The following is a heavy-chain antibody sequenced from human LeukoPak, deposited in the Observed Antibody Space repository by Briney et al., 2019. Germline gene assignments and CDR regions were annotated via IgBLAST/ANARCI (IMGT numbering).Heavy chain of an antibody. Sequence: ASVKVSCKASGYTFTSYDISWVRQATGQGLEWMGWMNPNSGNTGYAQKFQGRVTMTRNTSISTAYMELSSLRSEDTAVYYCARGKPAASYYYYGMDVWGQGTTVTVSS. CDR2: MNPNSGNT. CDR3: ARGKPAASYYYYGMDV. CDR1: GYTFTSYD. J-gene: IGHJ6*02. D-gene: IGHD2-2*01. V-gene: IGHV1-8*01.